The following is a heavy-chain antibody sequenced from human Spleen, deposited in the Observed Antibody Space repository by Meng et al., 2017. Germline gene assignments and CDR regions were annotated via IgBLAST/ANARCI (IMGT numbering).Heavy chain of an antibody. CDR3: ARDIVAGASVLDY. CDR1: GYSISSGYY. V-gene: IGHV4-38-2*02. J-gene: IGHJ4*02. Sequence: LRLSCTVSGYSISSGYYWSWIRQPPGKGLECIASIYLTAYTYYNRSFKSRLTISVDTSTNQFSLKLGSVTAADTANYCGARDIVAGASVLDYWGQGTLVTVSS. CDR2: IYLTAYT. D-gene: IGHD6-19*01.